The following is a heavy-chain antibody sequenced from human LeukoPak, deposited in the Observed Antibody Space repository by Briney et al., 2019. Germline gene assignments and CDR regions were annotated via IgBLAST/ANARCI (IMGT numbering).Heavy chain of an antibody. D-gene: IGHD3-9*01. V-gene: IGHV4-39*01. CDR3: ARSHATYYDILTCPGGWVDS. Sequence: SETLSLTCTVSGGSISSSSYYWVWIRQPPGKGLEWIGSIYYSGSTYYNPSLKSRVTISVDTSKNQFSLKLSSVTAADTAVYYCARSHATYYDILTCPGGWVDSWGQGTLVTVSS. CDR2: IYYSGST. CDR1: GGSISSSSYY. J-gene: IGHJ5*01.